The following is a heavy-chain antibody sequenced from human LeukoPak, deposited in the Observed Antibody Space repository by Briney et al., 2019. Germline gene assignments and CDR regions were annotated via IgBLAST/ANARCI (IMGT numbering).Heavy chain of an antibody. CDR2: INHSGST. J-gene: IGHJ3*02. CDR1: GGSFSGYY. Sequence: NPSETLSLTCAVYGGSFSGYYWSWIRQPPGKGLEWIGEINHSGSTNYNPSLKSRVTISVDTSKNQFSLKLSSVTAADTAVYYCARGRGIRGSAFDIWGQGTMVTVSS. CDR3: ARGRGIRGSAFDI. V-gene: IGHV4-34*01. D-gene: IGHD3-10*01.